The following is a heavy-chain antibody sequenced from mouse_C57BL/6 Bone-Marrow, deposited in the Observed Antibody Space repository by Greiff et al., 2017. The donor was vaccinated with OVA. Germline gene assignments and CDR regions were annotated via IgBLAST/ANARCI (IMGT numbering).Heavy chain of an antibody. Sequence: EVQVVESGGGLVQPGGSLSLSCAASGFTFTDYYMSWVRQPPGKALEWLGFIRNKANGYTTEYSASVKGRFTISRDNSQSILYLQMNALRAEDSATYYCARYTHGSPYYAMDYWGQGTSVTVSS. D-gene: IGHD1-1*01. V-gene: IGHV7-3*01. J-gene: IGHJ4*01. CDR2: IRNKANGYTT. CDR3: ARYTHGSPYYAMDY. CDR1: GFTFTDYY.